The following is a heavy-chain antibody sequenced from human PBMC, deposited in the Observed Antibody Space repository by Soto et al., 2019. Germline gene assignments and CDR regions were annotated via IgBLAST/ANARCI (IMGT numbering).Heavy chain of an antibody. Sequence: SVKVSCKASGGTFSSYTISWVRQAPGQGLEWMGRIIPILGIANYAQKFKGRVTITADKSTSTAYMELSSLRSEDTAMYYCARHDSGWYVRDYYGMDVWGQGTTVTVSS. D-gene: IGHD6-19*01. CDR2: IIPILGIA. CDR1: GGTFSSYT. CDR3: ARHDSGWYVRDYYGMDV. V-gene: IGHV1-69*02. J-gene: IGHJ6*02.